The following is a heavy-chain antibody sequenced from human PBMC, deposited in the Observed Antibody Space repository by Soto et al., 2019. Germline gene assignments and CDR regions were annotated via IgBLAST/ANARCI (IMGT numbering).Heavy chain of an antibody. CDR2: ISSSGSTI. V-gene: IGHV3-48*03. CDR3: ARAKSRIMITFGGVIVIPPSDY. Sequence: EVQLVESGGGLVQPGGSLRLSCAASGFTFSSYEMNWVRQAPGKGLAWVSYISSSGSTIYYADSVKGRFTISRDNAKNSLYLQMNSLRAEDTAVYYCARAKSRIMITFGGVIVIPPSDYWGQGTLVTVSS. CDR1: GFTFSSYE. J-gene: IGHJ4*02. D-gene: IGHD3-16*02.